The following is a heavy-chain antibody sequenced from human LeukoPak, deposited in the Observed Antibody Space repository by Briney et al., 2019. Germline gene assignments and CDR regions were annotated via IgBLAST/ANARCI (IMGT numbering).Heavy chain of an antibody. V-gene: IGHV3-23*01. D-gene: IGHD1-26*01. Sequence: PGGSLRLSCAASGFTFSSYWMHWVRQAPGKGLVWVSALSGSGDTTYYGDSERGRFTISRDNSKNTLYLQINSLRAEDTAVYFCAKDRVGAMLYFDLWGQGTLVTVSS. CDR2: LSGSGDTT. CDR3: AKDRVGAMLYFDL. CDR1: GFTFSSYW. J-gene: IGHJ4*02.